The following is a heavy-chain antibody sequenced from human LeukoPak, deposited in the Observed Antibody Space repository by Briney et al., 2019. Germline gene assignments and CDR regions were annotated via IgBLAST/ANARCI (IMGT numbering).Heavy chain of an antibody. D-gene: IGHD3-10*01. CDR2: IQYDGSNK. CDR1: EFTFSNYG. CDR3: AKEHGSGSYFDY. V-gene: IGHV3-30*02. J-gene: IGHJ4*02. Sequence: GGSLRLSCAASEFTFSNYGMHWVRQAPGKGLEWVAFIQYDGSNKYYGNSAKGRFTISRDTSKNTLYLQMNSLRAEDTAVYYCAKEHGSGSYFDYWGQGTLVTVSS.